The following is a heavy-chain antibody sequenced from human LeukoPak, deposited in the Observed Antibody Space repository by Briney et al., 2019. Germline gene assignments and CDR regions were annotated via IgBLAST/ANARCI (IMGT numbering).Heavy chain of an antibody. CDR2: ISSSSSTI. J-gene: IGHJ3*02. CDR1: GFTFSTYS. D-gene: IGHD3-22*01. V-gene: IGHV3-48*01. Sequence: GGSLRLSCAASGFTFSTYSMNWVRQAPGKGLEWVSYISSSSSTIYYADSVKGRFTISRDNAKNSLYLQMNSLRAEDTAVYYCARDRVIVPHPFDIWGQGTLVTVSS. CDR3: ARDRVIVPHPFDI.